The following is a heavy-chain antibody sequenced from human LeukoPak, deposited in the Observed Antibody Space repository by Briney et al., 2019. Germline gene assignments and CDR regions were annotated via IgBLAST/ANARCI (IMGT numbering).Heavy chain of an antibody. D-gene: IGHD4-17*01. CDR3: ARQDSGYDDYGDYRVYYFDY. CDR1: GGSISSSSYY. Sequence: SETLSLTCTVSGGSISSSSYYWGWIRQPPGKGLEWIGSIYYSGSTYYNPSLKSRVTISVDTSKNQFSLKLSSVTAADTAVYYCARQDSGYDDYGDYRVYYFDYWGQGTLVTVSS. CDR2: IYYSGST. J-gene: IGHJ4*02. V-gene: IGHV4-39*01.